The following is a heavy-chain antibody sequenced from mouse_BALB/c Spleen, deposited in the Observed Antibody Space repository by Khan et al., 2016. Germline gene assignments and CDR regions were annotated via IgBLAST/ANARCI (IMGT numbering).Heavy chain of an antibody. J-gene: IGHJ2*01. CDR1: GYTFTSYW. CDR2: INPSTGYT. D-gene: IGHD2-1*01. CDR3: ARSGNYYFDY. V-gene: IGHV1-7*01. Sequence: QVQLQQSGAELAKPGASVKMSCKASGYTFTSYWMHWVKQRPGQGLEWIGYINPSTGYTEYNQKFKDKATLTADKSSSTAYMQLSSLTSEDSAVYYCARSGNYYFDYWGHGTTLTVSS.